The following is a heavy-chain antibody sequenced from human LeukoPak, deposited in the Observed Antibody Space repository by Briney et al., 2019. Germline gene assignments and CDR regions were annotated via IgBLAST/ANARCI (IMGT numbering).Heavy chain of an antibody. CDR1: GIIFNNVW. CDR2: IKQDGSEK. V-gene: IGHV3-7*01. Sequence: GGSLRLSCAASGIIFNNVWMSWVRQAPGKGLEWVANIKQDGSEKYYVDSVKGRFTISRDNAKNSLYLQMNSLRAEDTAVYYCARDEAVGATTGFDYWGQGTLVTVSS. J-gene: IGHJ4*02. D-gene: IGHD1-26*01. CDR3: ARDEAVGATTGFDY.